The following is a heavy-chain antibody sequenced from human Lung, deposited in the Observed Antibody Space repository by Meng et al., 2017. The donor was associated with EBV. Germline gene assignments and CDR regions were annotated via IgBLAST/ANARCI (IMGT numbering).Heavy chain of an antibody. Sequence: VYLLQSGPEVKKPGASVRVSCKASGYPFGSYGICWVRQAPGQGLEWMGWFVNYVDTYPAPKFQGRVTMTTDTHTNTAFMELRSLTSDDTAVYYCASGTPGRSYCDYWGQGTLVTVSS. CDR1: GYPFGSYG. V-gene: IGHV1-18*01. CDR2: FVNYVDT. J-gene: IGHJ4*02. CDR3: ASGTPGRSYCDY. D-gene: IGHD2-15*01.